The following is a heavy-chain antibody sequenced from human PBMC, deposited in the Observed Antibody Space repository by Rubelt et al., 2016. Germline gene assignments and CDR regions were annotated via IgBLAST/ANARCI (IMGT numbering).Heavy chain of an antibody. Sequence: QVQLVQSGAEVKKPGASVKVSCKASGYTFRTYGISWVRQAPGQGLEWMGWISAYNGNTDYAQRVQGRVTLTKATSTSTCYMCLRSLRSDDTAVYYCASDRGNYDVWSGLGCFDYWGQGTLVTVSS. CDR3: ASDRGNYDVWSGLGCFDY. J-gene: IGHJ4*02. D-gene: IGHD3-3*01. CDR2: ISAYNGNT. CDR1: GYTFRTYG. V-gene: IGHV1-18*04.